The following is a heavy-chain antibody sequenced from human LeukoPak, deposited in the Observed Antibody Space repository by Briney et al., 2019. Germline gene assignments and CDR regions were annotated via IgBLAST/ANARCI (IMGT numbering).Heavy chain of an antibody. CDR1: GFIFSDFA. CDR3: AKGEFSSGWRTWFDP. CDR2: IRGSGVTT. Sequence: GGSLRLSCAASGFIFSDFAMSWVRQAPGKGLEWVSGIRGSGVTTNYADSVKGRFTISRDNSKNTLYLQMNSLRAEDTAVFYCAKGEFSSGWRTWFDPWGQGTLVTVSS. V-gene: IGHV3-23*01. J-gene: IGHJ5*02. D-gene: IGHD6-19*01.